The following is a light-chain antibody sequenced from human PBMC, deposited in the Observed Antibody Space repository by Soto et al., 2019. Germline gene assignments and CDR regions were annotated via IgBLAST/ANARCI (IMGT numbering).Light chain of an antibody. CDR3: QKYNSAPHT. CDR2: AAS. V-gene: IGKV1-27*01. J-gene: IGKJ2*01. CDR1: QGINKY. Sequence: DIEMTQSPSSLSASVGDRVTITCRASQGINKYLAWYQQKPGKVPKLLIYAASTLQSGVPSRFSGSGSGTDFTLTISSLQPEDVATYYCQKYNSAPHTFGHGTKLEIK.